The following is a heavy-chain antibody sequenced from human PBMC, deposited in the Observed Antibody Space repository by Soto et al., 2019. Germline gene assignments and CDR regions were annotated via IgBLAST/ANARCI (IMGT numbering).Heavy chain of an antibody. V-gene: IGHV1-69*13. CDR1: GGTFSSYA. CDR2: IIPIFGTA. CDR3: ARGYSSGWYCGY. D-gene: IGHD6-19*01. J-gene: IGHJ4*02. Sequence: ASVKVSCKASGGTFSSYAISWVRQAPGQGLEWMGGIIPIFGTANYAQKFQGRVTITADESTSTAYMELRSLRSEDTAVYYCARGYSSGWYCGYWGQGTLVTVSS.